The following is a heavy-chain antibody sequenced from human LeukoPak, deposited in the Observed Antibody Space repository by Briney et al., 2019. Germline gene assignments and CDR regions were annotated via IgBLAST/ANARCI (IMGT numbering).Heavy chain of an antibody. CDR2: IIPIFGTA. CDR1: GYTFTSYG. V-gene: IGHV1-69*13. Sequence: AASVKVSCKASGYTFTSYGISWVRQAPGQGLEWMGGIIPIFGTANYAQKFQGRVTITADESTSTAYMELSSLRSEDTAVYYCARESLVRGVMDYYYYGMDVWGQGTTVTVSS. CDR3: ARESLVRGVMDYYYYGMDV. J-gene: IGHJ6*02. D-gene: IGHD3-10*01.